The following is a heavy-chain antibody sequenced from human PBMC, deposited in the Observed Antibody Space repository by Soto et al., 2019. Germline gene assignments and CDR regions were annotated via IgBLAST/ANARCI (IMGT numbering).Heavy chain of an antibody. Sequence: SETLSLTGTVSGTSISSYYRSWIRQPPGKGLEWIANIHYSGTTNYNPSLASRVTLSVDTSKNQFSLKMTSVTAADRAMYFCARYNSYAIDYWGQGTLVTVSS. V-gene: IGHV4-59*01. J-gene: IGHJ4*02. CDR2: IHYSGTT. CDR3: ARYNSYAIDY. CDR1: GTSISSYY. D-gene: IGHD2-8*01.